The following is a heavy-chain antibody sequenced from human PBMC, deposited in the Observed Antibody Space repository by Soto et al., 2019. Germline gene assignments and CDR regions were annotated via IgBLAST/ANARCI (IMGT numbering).Heavy chain of an antibody. V-gene: IGHV1-3*01. J-gene: IGHJ6*02. D-gene: IGHD3-10*01. Sequence: GASVKVSCKASGYTFTSYAMHWVRQAPGQRLEWMGWINAGNGNTKYSQKFQGRVTITRDTSASTAYMELSSLRSEDTAVYYCARDLWFGELFGFYYGMDVWGQGTTVTVSS. CDR1: GYTFTSYA. CDR2: INAGNGNT. CDR3: ARDLWFGELFGFYYGMDV.